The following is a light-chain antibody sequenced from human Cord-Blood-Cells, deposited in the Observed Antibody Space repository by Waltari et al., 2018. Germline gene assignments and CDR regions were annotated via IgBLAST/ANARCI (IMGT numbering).Light chain of an antibody. CDR3: AAWDDSLNGWV. J-gene: IGLJ3*02. CDR1: SSNIGSNT. V-gene: IGLV1-44*01. CDR2: INN. Sequence: QSVLTQPPSASGTPGQRVTISCSGRSSNIGSNTVNWYQQLPGTAPKLLIYINNRLPSGVPDRFSGANSGTSASLAISGLQSEDEADYYCAAWDDSLNGWVFGGGTKLTVL.